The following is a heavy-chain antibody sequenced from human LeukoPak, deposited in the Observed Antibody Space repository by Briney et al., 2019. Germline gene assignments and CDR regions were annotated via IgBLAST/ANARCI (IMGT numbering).Heavy chain of an antibody. CDR3: ARDHRQVIWGFFDY. J-gene: IGHJ4*02. D-gene: IGHD2-21*01. CDR1: GYTLTELS. CDR2: ISGSGDNT. Sequence: SCKVSGYTLTELSMHWVRQAPGKGLEWVSAISGSGDNTYYADSVKGRFTISRDNAKNSLSLQMNSLRAEDTAVYYCARDHRQVIWGFFDYWGQGTLVTVSS. V-gene: IGHV3-69-1*01.